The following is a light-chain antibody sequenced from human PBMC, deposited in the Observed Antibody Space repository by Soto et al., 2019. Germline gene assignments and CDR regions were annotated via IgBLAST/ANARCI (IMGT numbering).Light chain of an antibody. CDR3: QQSYSTPQYT. V-gene: IGKV1-39*01. CDR2: AAS. Sequence: DIPMTQSPSSLSASVGDRVTITCRASQSISSYLNWYQQKLGKAPKLLIHAASNLQSGVPSRFSGSGSGTDFTLTISSLQPEDFATYYCQQSYSTPQYTFGQGTKLEIK. J-gene: IGKJ2*01. CDR1: QSISSY.